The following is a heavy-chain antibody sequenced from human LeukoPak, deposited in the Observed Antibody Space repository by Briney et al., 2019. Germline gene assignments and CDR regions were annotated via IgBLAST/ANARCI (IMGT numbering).Heavy chain of an antibody. J-gene: IGHJ4*02. D-gene: IGHD6-13*01. Sequence: GGSLRLSCAASGFTFSSYAMSWVRQAPGKGLEWVSAISGSGGSTYYADSVKGRFTISRDNSKNTLYLQMNSLRAEDTAVYYCARDGRGVAAAGYPVDYWGQGTLVTVSS. CDR3: ARDGRGVAAAGYPVDY. V-gene: IGHV3-23*01. CDR2: ISGSGGST. CDR1: GFTFSSYA.